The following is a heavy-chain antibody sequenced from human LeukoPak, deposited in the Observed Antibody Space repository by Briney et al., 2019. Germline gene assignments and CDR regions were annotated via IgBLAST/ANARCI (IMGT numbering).Heavy chain of an antibody. Sequence: GGSLRLSCAASGFTFSSYAMSWVHQAPGKGLEWVSSIHSSSGSIYYADSLKGRFTISRDNAKNSLYLQMNSLRAEDTAVYYCARDLAWDAFDIWGQGTMVTVSA. CDR1: GFTFSSYA. V-gene: IGHV3-21*01. CDR3: ARDLAWDAFDI. J-gene: IGHJ3*02. CDR2: IHSSSGSI.